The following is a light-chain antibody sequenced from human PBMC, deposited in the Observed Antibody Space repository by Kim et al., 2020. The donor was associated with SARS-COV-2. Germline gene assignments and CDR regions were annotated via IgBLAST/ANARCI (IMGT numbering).Light chain of an antibody. Sequence: GQSITISCTGTSSDIGAYNYVSWYQQHPGKAPKLMIYDVTNRPSGVSDRFSGSKSGNTASLTISGLQAEDEADYYCSSFTRSRALVFGGGTKLTVL. CDR3: SSFTRSRALV. CDR1: SSDIGAYNY. CDR2: DVT. V-gene: IGLV2-14*03. J-gene: IGLJ2*01.